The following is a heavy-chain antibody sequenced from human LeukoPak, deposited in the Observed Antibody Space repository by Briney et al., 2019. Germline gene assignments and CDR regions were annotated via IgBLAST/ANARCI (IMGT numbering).Heavy chain of an antibody. D-gene: IGHD4-17*01. CDR2: IRSDGSNT. Sequence: GGSLRLSCAASGFTFNTYGMHWVRQAPGRGLEWVAFIRSDGSNTYYTDSGKGRFTISRDNSNDRLYLQMSSLRTEDTAVYYCAKSVTTYYYYYYMDVWGKGTTVTISS. CDR1: GFTFNTYG. V-gene: IGHV3-30*02. CDR3: AKSVTTYYYYYYMDV. J-gene: IGHJ6*03.